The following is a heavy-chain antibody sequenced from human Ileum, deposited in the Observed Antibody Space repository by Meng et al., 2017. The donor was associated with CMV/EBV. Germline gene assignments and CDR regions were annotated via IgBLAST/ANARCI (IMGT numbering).Heavy chain of an antibody. Sequence: GESLKISCAASGFTFNNYAMNWVRQAPGKGLEWVAGISGSSISTYYADSVKGRFTISRDNSKNTLYLQMNSLRAEDTAVYYCAKDIVLMVYDNGGFDYWGQGTRVTGSS. CDR1: GFTFNNYA. D-gene: IGHD2-8*01. CDR3: AKDIVLMVYDNGGFDY. CDR2: ISGSSIST. J-gene: IGHJ4*02. V-gene: IGHV3-23*01.